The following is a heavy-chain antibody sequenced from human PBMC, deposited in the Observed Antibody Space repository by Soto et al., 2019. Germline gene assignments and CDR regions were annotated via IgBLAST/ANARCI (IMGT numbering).Heavy chain of an antibody. CDR1: GGTFSSYV. CDR3: ATVDRSVALVGWFDP. D-gene: IGHD2-8*02. CDR2: IIPVYGTA. V-gene: IGHV1-69*12. J-gene: IGHJ5*02. Sequence: QVHLEQSGAEVKKHGSSVKVSCKFSGGTFSSYVIIWVRQAPGQGLEWMGGIIPVYGTANYAQKFHGRVTISADAATNTAYMELSSVRFDDTAVYYCATVDRSVALVGWFDPWGQGTLVTVSS.